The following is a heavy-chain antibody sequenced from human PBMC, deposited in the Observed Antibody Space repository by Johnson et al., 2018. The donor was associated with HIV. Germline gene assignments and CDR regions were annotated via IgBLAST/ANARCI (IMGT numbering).Heavy chain of an antibody. D-gene: IGHD2-15*01. Sequence: QMQLVESGGGVVQPGGSLRLSCVVSGFTFSSYGMHWVRQAPGKGLEWVAFIRYDGSNKYYADSVKGRFTISRDNSKNTLYLQMNNLGTEDTAVYYCAKDNIVVVSRDAFDIWGQGTMVTVSS. CDR3: AKDNIVVVSRDAFDI. J-gene: IGHJ3*02. V-gene: IGHV3-30*02. CDR1: GFTFSSYG. CDR2: IRYDGSNK.